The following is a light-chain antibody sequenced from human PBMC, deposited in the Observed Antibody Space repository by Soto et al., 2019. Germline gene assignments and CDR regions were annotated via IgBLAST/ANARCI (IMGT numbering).Light chain of an antibody. Sequence: TQSPSSLSASVVDGVTITCRASQGIRNDLGWYQQKPGKAPKLLIYDASSLQSGVPSRFSGSGSGTEFTLTICSLQPDNFTTYCCQPYNIYSPAFGQGSKVDIK. CDR1: QGIRND. J-gene: IGKJ1*01. CDR2: DAS. V-gene: IGKV1-17*01. CDR3: QPYNIYSPA.